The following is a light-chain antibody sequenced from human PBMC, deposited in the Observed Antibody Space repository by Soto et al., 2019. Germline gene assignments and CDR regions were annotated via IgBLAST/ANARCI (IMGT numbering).Light chain of an antibody. CDR3: GTWDSSLSACV. CDR2: DNN. J-gene: IGLJ3*02. CDR1: TSNIGNNY. V-gene: IGLV1-51*01. Sequence: QSVLTQPPSVSAAPGQKVTISCSGCTSNIGNNYVSWYQQLPGTAPKLLIYDNNKRPSGIPDRFSGSKSGTSATLGITGLQTGDEADYYCGTWDSSLSACVFGGGTKLTVL.